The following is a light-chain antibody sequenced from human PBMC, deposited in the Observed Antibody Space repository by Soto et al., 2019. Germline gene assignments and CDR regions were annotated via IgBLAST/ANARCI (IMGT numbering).Light chain of an antibody. V-gene: IGKV1-12*01. Sequence: DIQMTQSPSSVSASVGDRVIISCRASQAFSNLLGWYQQKPGKAPKLLIYGASTLQGGVPSRFSGSESGTEFTLTISSVQAEDFATYYCQQATTFPLTFGGGTKVDIK. J-gene: IGKJ4*01. CDR3: QQATTFPLT. CDR2: GAS. CDR1: QAFSNL.